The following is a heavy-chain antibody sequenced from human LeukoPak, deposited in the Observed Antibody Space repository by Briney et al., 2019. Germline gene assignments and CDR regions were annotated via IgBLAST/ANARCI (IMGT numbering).Heavy chain of an antibody. Sequence: SGGSLRLSCAASGFTFSTYGMHWVRQSPGKGLEWVAVIWYDGSKTHYRDSVKGRFTISRDNPKNTLYLEMNSLRAEDTAVYYYARDTAQRAFDIWGQGTMVTVSS. J-gene: IGHJ3*02. CDR2: IWYDGSKT. D-gene: IGHD6-25*01. CDR1: GFTFSTYG. V-gene: IGHV3-33*01. CDR3: ARDTAQRAFDI.